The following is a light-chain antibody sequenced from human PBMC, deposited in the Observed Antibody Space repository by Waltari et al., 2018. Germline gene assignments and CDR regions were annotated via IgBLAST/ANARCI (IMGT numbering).Light chain of an antibody. CDR1: SSNTGSNY. CDR2: RNN. Sequence: QSVLTQPPSASGTPGQRVTISCSGTSSNTGSNYVYWYQQFPGTAPKLLIFRNNQRPSWVPDGFSGSKSGTSASLAISGLRSEDEADYYCAAWDDSLSGVVFGGGAKLTVI. J-gene: IGLJ2*01. V-gene: IGLV1-47*01. CDR3: AAWDDSLSGVV.